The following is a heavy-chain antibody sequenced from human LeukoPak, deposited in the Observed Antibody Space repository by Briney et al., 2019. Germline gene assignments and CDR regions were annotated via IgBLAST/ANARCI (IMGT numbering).Heavy chain of an antibody. CDR1: GYTFSSYE. Sequence: GGSLRLSCAASGYTFSSYEMNWVRQAPGKGLEWVSYISSSGNTIYYADSVKGRFTISRDNAKNSLYLQMNSLRAEDTAVYYCARSYYCGGDCYSFYFDYWGQGTLVIVSS. CDR2: ISSSGNTI. CDR3: ARSYYCGGDCYSFYFDY. J-gene: IGHJ4*02. D-gene: IGHD2-21*02. V-gene: IGHV3-48*03.